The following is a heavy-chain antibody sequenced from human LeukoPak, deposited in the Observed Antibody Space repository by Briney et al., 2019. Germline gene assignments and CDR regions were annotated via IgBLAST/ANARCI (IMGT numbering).Heavy chain of an antibody. CDR2: INPNSGGT. CDR3: ARGGDIVATYSSGWYWGTYYMDV. D-gene: IGHD6-19*01. V-gene: IGHV1-2*02. Sequence: ASVKVSCKASGYTFTGYYMHWVRQAPGQGLEWMGWINPNSGGTNYAQKFQGRVTMTRDTSISTAYMELSRLRSDDTAVYYCARGGDIVATYSSGWYWGTYYMDVWGKGTTVTVSS. CDR1: GYTFTGYY. J-gene: IGHJ6*03.